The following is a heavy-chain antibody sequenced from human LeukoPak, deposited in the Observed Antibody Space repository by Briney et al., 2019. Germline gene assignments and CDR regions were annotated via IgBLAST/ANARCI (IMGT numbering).Heavy chain of an antibody. CDR3: ARLRGLAVAEY. J-gene: IGHJ4*02. V-gene: IGHV4-38-2*02. CDR2: IYHSGST. CDR1: GHFISSGYY. Sequence: SESLSLTCTVSGHFISSGYYWGWIRQPPGKGLEWIGSIYHSGSTYYNPSLKSRVTTSVDTSKNQFSLKLYSVTAADTAVYYCARLRGLAVAEYWGQGTLVTVSS. D-gene: IGHD6-19*01.